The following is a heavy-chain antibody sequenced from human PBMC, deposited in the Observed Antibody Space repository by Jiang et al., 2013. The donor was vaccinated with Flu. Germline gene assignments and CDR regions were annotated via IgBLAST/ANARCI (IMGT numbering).Heavy chain of an antibody. CDR3: ARPDGKIDY. Sequence: GLVKPSETLSLTCTVSGGSISSSSYYWGWIRQPPGKGLEWIGSIYYSGSTYYNPSLKSRVTISVDTSKNQFSLKLSSVTAADTAVYYCARPDGKIDYWGQGTLVTVSS. V-gene: IGHV4-39*01. J-gene: IGHJ4*02. D-gene: IGHD4-17*01. CDR1: GGSISSSSYY. CDR2: IYYSGST.